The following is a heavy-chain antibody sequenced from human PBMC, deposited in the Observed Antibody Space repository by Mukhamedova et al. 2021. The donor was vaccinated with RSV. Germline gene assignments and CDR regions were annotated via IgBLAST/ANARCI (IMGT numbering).Heavy chain of an antibody. CDR3: ATSTIATEDPDY. Sequence: GTTYYNPSLKSRVTISVDTSRNQFSLKLSSVTAADTAVYHCATSTIATEDPDYWGQGTLVTVSS. J-gene: IGHJ4*02. CDR2: GTT. V-gene: IGHV4-30-2*04. D-gene: IGHD5-24*01.